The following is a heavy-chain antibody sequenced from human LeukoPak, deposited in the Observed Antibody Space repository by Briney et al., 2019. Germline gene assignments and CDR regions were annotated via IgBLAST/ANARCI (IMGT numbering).Heavy chain of an antibody. J-gene: IGHJ4*02. CDR1: GGSISSSSYY. CDR2: IYYSGST. D-gene: IGHD3-3*01. V-gene: IGHV4-39*07. CDR3: ARDRDDFWSGYHHFDY. Sequence: SETLSLTCTVSGGSISSSSYYWGWIRQPPGNGLEWIGSIYYSGSTYYNPSLKSRVTISVDTSKNQFSLKLSSVTAADTAVYYCARDRDDFWSGYHHFDYWGQGTLVTVSS.